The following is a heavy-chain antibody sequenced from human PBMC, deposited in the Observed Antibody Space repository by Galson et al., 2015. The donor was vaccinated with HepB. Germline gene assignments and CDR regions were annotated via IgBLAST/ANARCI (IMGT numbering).Heavy chain of an antibody. D-gene: IGHD6-13*01. CDR2: MTYDGSTK. CDR1: GFTFSSYA. V-gene: IGHV3-30*04. J-gene: IGHJ6*02. CDR3: ARDYASSWYFNHYYCMDV. Sequence: SLRLSCAASGFTFSSYAMHWVRQAPGKGLEWVAVMTYDGSTKYYADSVKGRFTISRDNSKNTLYLQMNSLRAEDTAVYYCARDYASSWYFNHYYCMDVWGQGTAVTFSS.